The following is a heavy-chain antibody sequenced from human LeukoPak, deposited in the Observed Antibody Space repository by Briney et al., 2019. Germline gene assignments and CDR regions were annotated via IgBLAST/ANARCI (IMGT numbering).Heavy chain of an antibody. CDR3: ARDYKYAFDN. CDR2: IGISSGNT. D-gene: IGHD5-24*01. V-gene: IGHV3-48*01. Sequence: GGSLRLSCAASGFTFSADSMNWVRQAPGKGLEWISYIGISSGNTKYADSVKGRFTISGDKAKNSLYLQMNSLRVEDTAVYYCARDYKYAFDNWGQGTLVTVSS. CDR1: GFTFSADS. J-gene: IGHJ4*02.